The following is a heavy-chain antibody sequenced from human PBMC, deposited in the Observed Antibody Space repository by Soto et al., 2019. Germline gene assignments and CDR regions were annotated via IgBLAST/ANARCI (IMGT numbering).Heavy chain of an antibody. J-gene: IGHJ5*02. D-gene: IGHD1-7*01. Sequence: SETLSLTCAVSGGSISSSNWWSWVRQPPGKGLEWIGEIYHSGSTNYNPSLKSRVTISVDKSKNQFSLKLSSVAAADTAVYYCARDRGTGTTENWFDPWGQGTLVTVSS. CDR2: IYHSGST. CDR1: GGSISSSNW. V-gene: IGHV4-4*02. CDR3: ARDRGTGTTENWFDP.